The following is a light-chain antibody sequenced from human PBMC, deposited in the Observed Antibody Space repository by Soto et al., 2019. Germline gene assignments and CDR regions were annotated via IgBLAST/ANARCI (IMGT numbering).Light chain of an antibody. CDR1: QSVSSY. CDR2: DAS. J-gene: IGKJ1*01. Sequence: EIVLTQSPATLSFSTGERATLSCRASQSVSSYLAWYQQKPGQAPRLLIYDASNRATGIPDRFSGSGSGTDFTLIISRLEPEDFAVYYCQQYGDSLLAFGQGTKVDIK. V-gene: IGKV3-11*01. CDR3: QQYGDSLLA.